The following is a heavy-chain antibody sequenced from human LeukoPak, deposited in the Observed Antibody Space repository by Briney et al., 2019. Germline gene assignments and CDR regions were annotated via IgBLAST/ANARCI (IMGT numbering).Heavy chain of an antibody. CDR1: GGSFSGYY. CDR2: INHSGST. D-gene: IGHD1-26*01. CDR3: SSGSYSCGAFDI. J-gene: IGHJ3*02. V-gene: IGHV4-34*01. Sequence: PSETLSLTCAVYGGSFSGYYWSWIRQPPGKGLEWIGEINHSGSTNYNPSLKSRVTISVDKSKNQFSLKLSSVTAADTPVYYCSSGSYSCGAFDIWGQGTMVTVSS.